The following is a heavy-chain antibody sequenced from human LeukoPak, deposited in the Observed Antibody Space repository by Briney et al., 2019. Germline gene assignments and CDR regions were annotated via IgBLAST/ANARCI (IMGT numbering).Heavy chain of an antibody. CDR1: GFTFSSYA. D-gene: IGHD6-13*01. Sequence: GGSLRLSCAASGFTFSSYAMSWVRQAPGKGLEWVSAISGSGGSTYYADSAKGRSTFSSDNSKNTLFLQMNIPRAEHPPSYHSPKDRVAAAGTGSGFDYWGQGTLVTVSS. CDR2: ISGSGGST. V-gene: IGHV3-23*01. CDR3: PKDRVAAAGTGSGFDY. J-gene: IGHJ4*02.